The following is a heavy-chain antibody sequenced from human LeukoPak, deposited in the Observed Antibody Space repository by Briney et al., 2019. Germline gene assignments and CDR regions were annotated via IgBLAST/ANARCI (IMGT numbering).Heavy chain of an antibody. CDR1: GFTFSSYS. D-gene: IGHD3-10*01. V-gene: IGHV3-21*01. J-gene: IGHJ4*02. CDR3: ARTRGSGSYSYFDY. Sequence: GGSLRLSCAASGFTFSSYSMNWVRQAPGKGLDWVSSISSSSSYIYYADSVKGRFTISRDNAKNSLYLQMNSLRVEDTAVYYCARTRGSGSYSYFDYWGQGTLVTASS. CDR2: ISSSSSYI.